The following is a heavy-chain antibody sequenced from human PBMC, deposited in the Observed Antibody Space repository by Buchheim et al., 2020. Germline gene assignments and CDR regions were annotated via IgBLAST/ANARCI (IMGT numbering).Heavy chain of an antibody. D-gene: IGHD4/OR15-4a*01. V-gene: IGHV1-3*01. J-gene: IGHJ4*02. CDR3: SREGVLTHLDY. Sequence: VQFVQSGAEVKKPGASVKVSCKASGYTFTSFAIHWVRQAPGQRLEWMGWITAGNGDTKYSQRLQGRLTLTTDTSASTAYMELSGLRSEDTAVYYCSREGVLTHLDYWGQGTL. CDR1: GYTFTSFA. CDR2: ITAGNGDT.